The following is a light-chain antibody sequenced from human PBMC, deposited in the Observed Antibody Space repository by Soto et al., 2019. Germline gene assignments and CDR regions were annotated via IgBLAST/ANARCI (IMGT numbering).Light chain of an antibody. CDR3: SSYTTSNSLV. CDR2: EVS. J-gene: IGLJ2*01. Sequence: QSALTQPASVSGSPGQSITISCTGTSSDVGGYTYVSWYQQHPGKAPKLMIYEVSNRPSGVSSRFSGSKSGNTASLTISGLQAEDEADYYCSSYTTSNSLVFGGGTKVTVL. CDR1: SSDVGGYTY. V-gene: IGLV2-14*01.